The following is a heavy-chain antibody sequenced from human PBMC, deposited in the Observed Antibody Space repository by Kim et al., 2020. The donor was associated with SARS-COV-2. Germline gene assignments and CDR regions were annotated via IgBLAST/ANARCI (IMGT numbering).Heavy chain of an antibody. V-gene: IGHV3-30*18. Sequence: WGSLRLSCAASGFTFSSYGMHWVRQAPGKGLEWVAVISYDGSNKYYADSVKGRFTISRDNSKNTLYLQMNSLRAEDTAVYYCAKGSGLRYFDWSLDYWGQGTLVTVSS. CDR1: GFTFSSYG. D-gene: IGHD3-9*01. CDR3: AKGSGLRYFDWSLDY. CDR2: ISYDGSNK. J-gene: IGHJ4*02.